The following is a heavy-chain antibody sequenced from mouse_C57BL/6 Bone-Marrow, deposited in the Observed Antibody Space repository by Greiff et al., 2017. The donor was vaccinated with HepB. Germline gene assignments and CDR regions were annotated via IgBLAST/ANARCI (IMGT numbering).Heavy chain of an antibody. J-gene: IGHJ4*01. CDR2: IDPETGGT. CDR1: GYTFTDYE. V-gene: IGHV1-15*01. CDR3: SRRGGTTVYYAMDY. D-gene: IGHD1-1*01. Sequence: VKLMESGAELVRPGASVTLSCKASGYTFTDYEMHWVKQTPVHGLEWIGAIDPETGGTAYNQKFKGKAILTADKSSSTAYMELRSLTSEDSAVYYCSRRGGTTVYYAMDYWGQGTSVTVSS.